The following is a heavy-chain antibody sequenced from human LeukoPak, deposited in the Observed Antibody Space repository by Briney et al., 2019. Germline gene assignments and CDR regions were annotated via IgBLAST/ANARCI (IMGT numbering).Heavy chain of an antibody. V-gene: IGHV3-30*18. Sequence: GGSLRLSCAASGFTFSSYGMHWVRQAPGKGLEWVAVISYDGSNKYYADSVKGRFTISRDNPKNTLYLQMNSLRAEDTAVYYCAKAHVRGGYNYGYWGQGTLVTVSS. CDR2: ISYDGSNK. CDR3: AKAHVRGGYNYGY. J-gene: IGHJ4*02. D-gene: IGHD5-24*01. CDR1: GFTFSSYG.